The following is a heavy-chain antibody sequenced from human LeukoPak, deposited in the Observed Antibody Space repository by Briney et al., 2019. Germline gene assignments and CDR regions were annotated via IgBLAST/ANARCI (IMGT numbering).Heavy chain of an antibody. D-gene: IGHD3-16*02. Sequence: SQTLSLTCTVSGGSISSGGYYWSWIRQHPGRGLEWIGYIYYSGSTYYNPSLKSRVTISVDTSKNQFSLRLSSVTAADTAVYYCARDTVYVWGSYRYRAFDIWGQGTMVTVSS. CDR3: ARDTVYVWGSYRYRAFDI. CDR1: GGSISSGGYY. CDR2: IYYSGST. J-gene: IGHJ3*02. V-gene: IGHV4-31*03.